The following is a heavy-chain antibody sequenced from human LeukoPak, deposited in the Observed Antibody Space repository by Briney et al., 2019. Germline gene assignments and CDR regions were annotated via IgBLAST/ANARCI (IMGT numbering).Heavy chain of an antibody. J-gene: IGHJ4*02. V-gene: IGHV3-23*01. D-gene: IGHD1-26*01. CDR2: ISANGDTT. Sequence: PGGSLRLSCAASGFTFRNYALSWVRQAPGKGLEWFSAISANGDTTYYADSVRGRFTISRDNSKNTLYLHMNSLRAEDTAVFYCANWQSGSRVFFDYWGQGTLVTVSS. CDR3: ANWQSGSRVFFDY. CDR1: GFTFRNYA.